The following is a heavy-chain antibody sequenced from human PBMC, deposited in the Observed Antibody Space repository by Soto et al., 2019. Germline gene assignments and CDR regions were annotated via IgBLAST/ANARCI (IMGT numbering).Heavy chain of an antibody. CDR2: IYYSGST. CDR3: ASSTTVTNKNFDD. D-gene: IGHD4-17*01. J-gene: IGHJ4*02. Sequence: SETLSLTCTVSGGSISSGGYYWSWIRQHPGKGLEWIGYIYYSGSTYYNPSLKSRVTISVDTSKNQFSLKLSSVTAADTAVYYCASSTTVTNKNFDDWGQGTLVTVSS. CDR1: GGSISSGGYY. V-gene: IGHV4-31*03.